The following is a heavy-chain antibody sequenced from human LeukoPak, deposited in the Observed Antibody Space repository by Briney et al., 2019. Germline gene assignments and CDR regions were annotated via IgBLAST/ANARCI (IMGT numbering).Heavy chain of an antibody. J-gene: IGHJ4*02. Sequence: GGSLRLSCAASGFTFSSYAMSWVRQAPGKGLEWVSAISGSGGSTYYADSVKGRFTISRDNSKNALYLQMNSLRAEDTAVYYCAKVNQGGGYDFWSGPDYWGQGTLVTVSS. CDR2: ISGSGGST. CDR3: AKVNQGGGYDFWSGPDY. V-gene: IGHV3-23*01. D-gene: IGHD3-3*01. CDR1: GFTFSSYA.